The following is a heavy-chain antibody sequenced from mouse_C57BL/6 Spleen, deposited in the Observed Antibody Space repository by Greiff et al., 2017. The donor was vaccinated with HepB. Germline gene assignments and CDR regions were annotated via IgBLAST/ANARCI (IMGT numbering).Heavy chain of an antibody. V-gene: IGHV1-54*01. CDR1: GYAFTNYL. CDR2: INPGSGGT. CDR3: ARSGGLRQWYFDV. Sequence: QVQLQQSGAELVRPGTSVKVSCKASGYAFTNYLIEWVKQRPGQGLEWIGVINPGSGGTNYNEKFKGKATLTADKSSSTAYMQLSSLTSEDSAVYFCARSGGLRQWYFDVWGTGTTVTVSS. J-gene: IGHJ1*03. D-gene: IGHD2-4*01.